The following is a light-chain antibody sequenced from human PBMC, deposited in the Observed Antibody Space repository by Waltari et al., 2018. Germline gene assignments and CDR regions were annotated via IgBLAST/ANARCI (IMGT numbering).Light chain of an antibody. CDR1: ALPNNY. J-gene: IGLJ2*01. Sequence: SYELTQSPSVSVSPGQTAKITCSGNALPNNYAYWYQQKSGQAPVLVIFEDSQRPSGIPARFSGASSGTMATLTISGAQVEDEADYYCYSTDISGDLEGAFGGGTKLTVL. V-gene: IGLV3-10*01. CDR3: YSTDISGDLEGA. CDR2: EDS.